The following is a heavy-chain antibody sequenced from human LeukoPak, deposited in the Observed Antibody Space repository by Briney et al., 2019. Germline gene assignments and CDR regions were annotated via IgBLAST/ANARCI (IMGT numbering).Heavy chain of an antibody. V-gene: IGHV3-11*01. CDR2: ISGSGNII. J-gene: IGHJ4*02. CDR3: ARDPFMTTGWGVDY. Sequence: GGSLRLSCAGSGFTFSDYYMNWVRQAPGKGLEWVAYISGSGNIIYYADSVKGRFTISRDNARNSLYLQMNSLRAEDTAVYYCARDPFMTTGWGVDYWGQGTLVTVSS. D-gene: IGHD4-17*01. CDR1: GFTFSDYY.